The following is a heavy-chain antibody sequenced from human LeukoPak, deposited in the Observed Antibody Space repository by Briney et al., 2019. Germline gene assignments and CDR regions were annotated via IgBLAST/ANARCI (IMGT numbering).Heavy chain of an antibody. CDR3: ARDSPVATRYYFDY. V-gene: IGHV4-59*01. CDR2: IYYSGST. J-gene: IGHJ4*02. D-gene: IGHD5-12*01. Sequence: SETLSLTCTVSGGSISSYYWSWIRQPPGKGLEWIGYIYYSGSTNYNPSLKSRVTISVDTSKNQFSLKLSSVTAADTAVYYCARDSPVATRYYFDYWGQGTLVTVSS. CDR1: GGSISSYY.